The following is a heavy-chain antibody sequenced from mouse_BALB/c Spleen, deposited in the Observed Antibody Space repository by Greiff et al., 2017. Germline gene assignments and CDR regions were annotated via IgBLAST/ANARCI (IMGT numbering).Heavy chain of an antibody. CDR2: INPDSSTI. V-gene: IGHV4-1*02. J-gene: IGHJ4*01. CDR1: GFDFSRYW. CDR3: ARPGSYAMDY. Sequence: DVKLQESGGGLVQPGGSLKFSCAASGFDFSRYWMSWVRQAPGKGLEWIGEINPDSSTINYTPSLKDKFIISRDNAKNTLYLQMSKVRSEDTALYYCARPGSYAMDYWGQGTSVTVSS. D-gene: IGHD1-1*01.